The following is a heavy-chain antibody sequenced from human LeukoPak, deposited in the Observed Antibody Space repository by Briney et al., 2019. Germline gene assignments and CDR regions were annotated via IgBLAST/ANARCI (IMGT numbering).Heavy chain of an antibody. CDR3: AKYGENSLFDY. D-gene: IGHD7-27*01. CDR1: GFTFSSYE. CDR2: IVGSGGTT. Sequence: GGSLRLSCAVSGFTFSSYEMNWVRQAPGKGLEWVSSIVGSGGTTYYADSVKGRFTISRDNSKNTLYLQMNSLRAEDTALYYCAKYGENSLFDYWGQGTLVTVSS. V-gene: IGHV3-23*01. J-gene: IGHJ4*02.